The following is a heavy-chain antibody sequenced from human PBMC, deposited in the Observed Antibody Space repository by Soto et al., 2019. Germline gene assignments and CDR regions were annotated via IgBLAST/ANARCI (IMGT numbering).Heavy chain of an antibody. CDR3: ARDLVPQRWLQYGGGIFDY. V-gene: IGHV3-33*01. J-gene: IGHJ4*02. CDR2: IWYDGSNK. CDR1: GFTFSSYG. D-gene: IGHD5-12*01. Sequence: QVQLVESGGGVVQPGRSLRLSCAASGFTFSSYGMHWVRQAPGKGLEWVAVIWYDGSNKYYADSVKGRFTISRDNSKNTLYLQMNSLRAEDTAVYYCARDLVPQRWLQYGGGIFDYWGQGTLVTVSS.